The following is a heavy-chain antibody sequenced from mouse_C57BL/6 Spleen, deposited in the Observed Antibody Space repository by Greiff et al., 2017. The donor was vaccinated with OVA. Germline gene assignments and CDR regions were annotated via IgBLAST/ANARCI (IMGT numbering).Heavy chain of an antibody. V-gene: IGHV1-55*01. CDR1: GYTFTSYW. D-gene: IGHD2-1*01. Sequence: QVQLQQPGAELVKPGASVKMSCKASGYTFTSYWITWVKQRPGQGLEWIGDIYPGSGSTNYNEKFKSKATLTVDTSSSTAYMQLSSLTSEDSAGYYCARGGNFYAMDYWGQGTSVTVSS. CDR2: IYPGSGST. CDR3: ARGGNFYAMDY. J-gene: IGHJ4*01.